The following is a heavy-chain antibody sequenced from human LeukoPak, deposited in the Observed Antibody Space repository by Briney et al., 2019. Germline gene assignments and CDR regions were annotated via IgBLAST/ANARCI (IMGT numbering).Heavy chain of an antibody. CDR2: ISGSGGST. D-gene: IGHD3-22*01. CDR1: GFTFSSYA. J-gene: IGHJ3*02. CDR3: AKDRYYDSSGYPGAFDI. Sequence: GGSLRLSCAASGFTFSSYAMSWVRQAPGKGLEWVSAISGSGGSTYYADSVKGRFTISRDNSKNTLYLQMNSLRAEDTAVYYCAKDRYYDSSGYPGAFDIWGQGTMVTVSS. V-gene: IGHV3-23*01.